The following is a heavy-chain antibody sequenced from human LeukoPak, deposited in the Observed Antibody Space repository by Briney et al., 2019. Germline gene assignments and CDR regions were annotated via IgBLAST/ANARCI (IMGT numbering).Heavy chain of an antibody. J-gene: IGHJ4*02. CDR2: ISSYNGNT. Sequence: ASVKVSCKASGYTFTSYAISWVRRAPGHGLEWVGWISSYNGNTNYAQTLQGRVTMTTDTSTSTAYMELSSLRSDDTALYCAARVLTSERNIEYYFDGWGQGTLVT. CDR3: ARVLTSERNIEYYFDG. CDR1: GYTFTSYA. D-gene: IGHD2/OR15-2a*01. V-gene: IGHV1-18*04.